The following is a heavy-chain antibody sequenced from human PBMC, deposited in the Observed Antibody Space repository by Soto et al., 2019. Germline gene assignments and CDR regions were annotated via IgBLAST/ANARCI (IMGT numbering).Heavy chain of an antibody. D-gene: IGHD3-16*01. V-gene: IGHV3-33*01. Sequence: GGSLRLSCAASGFTFSSYGMHWVRQAPGKGLEWVAAICCDGSNKYYADSVKGRFTISRDNAKNTLYLQMNSLRAEDTAVYYCARDGGDGMDVWGEGTTVTVSS. CDR1: GFTFSSYG. CDR3: ARDGGDGMDV. CDR2: ICCDGSNK. J-gene: IGHJ6*04.